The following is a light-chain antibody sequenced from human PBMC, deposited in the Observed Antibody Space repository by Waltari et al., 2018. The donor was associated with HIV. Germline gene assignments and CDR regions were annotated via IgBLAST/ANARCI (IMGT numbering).Light chain of an antibody. CDR3: QQSFSTPLT. CDR1: HSISSS. CDR2: AAS. Sequence: DIQMTQSPSSLSASVGDRVTITCRASHSISSSLNWYQQNPGKAPKLLIYAASTLQSGVPSRFSGSGSETDFTLTISSLQPEDVATYYCQQSFSTPLTFGGGTKVEIK. J-gene: IGKJ4*01. V-gene: IGKV1-39*01.